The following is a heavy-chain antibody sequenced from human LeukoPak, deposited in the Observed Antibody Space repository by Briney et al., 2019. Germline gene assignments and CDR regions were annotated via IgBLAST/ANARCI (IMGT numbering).Heavy chain of an antibody. D-gene: IGHD6-13*01. CDR2: INHSGST. J-gene: IGHJ6*03. Sequence: LETLSLTCAVYGGSFSGYYWSWIRQPPGKGLEWIGEINHSGSTNYNPSLKSRVTISVDTSKNQFSLKLSSVTAADTAVYYCARLNYSSSWFPSQYYYYYYYMDVWGKGTTVTVSS. V-gene: IGHV4-34*01. CDR3: ARLNYSSSWFPSQYYYYYYYMDV. CDR1: GGSFSGYY.